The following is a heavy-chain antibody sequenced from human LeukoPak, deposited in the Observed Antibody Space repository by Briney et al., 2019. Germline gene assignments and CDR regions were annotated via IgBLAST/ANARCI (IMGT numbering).Heavy chain of an antibody. CDR1: GYTFTGYY. CDR2: INPNSGGT. Sequence: ASVKVSCKASGYTFTGYYMHWVRQAPGQGLECMGWINPNSGGTNYAQKFQGRVTMTRDTSISTAYMELSRLRSDDTAVYYCARDLVYCGGDCSLPYYGMDVWGQGTTVTVSS. J-gene: IGHJ6*02. D-gene: IGHD2-21*02. CDR3: ARDLVYCGGDCSLPYYGMDV. V-gene: IGHV1-2*02.